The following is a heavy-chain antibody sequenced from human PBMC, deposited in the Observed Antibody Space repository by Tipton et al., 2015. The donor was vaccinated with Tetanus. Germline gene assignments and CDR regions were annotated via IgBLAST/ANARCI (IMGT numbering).Heavy chain of an antibody. CDR1: GFSFSSYD. Sequence: SLRLSCAASGFSFSSYDMNWVRLAPGKGLDWVSLITSAGSTTYSAASVKGRFTISRDNTKNTLYLQMNSLRAEDTAVYYCARDEPGAGFGRYVWGQGSMVTVSS. D-gene: IGHD1-26*01. V-gene: IGHV3-30*03. CDR3: ARDEPGAGFGRYV. CDR2: ITSAGSTT. J-gene: IGHJ6*02.